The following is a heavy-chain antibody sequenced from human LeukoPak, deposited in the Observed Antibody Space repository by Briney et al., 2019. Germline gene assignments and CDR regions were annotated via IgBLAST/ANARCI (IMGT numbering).Heavy chain of an antibody. CDR2: ISSSGSTI. CDR3: AKELQWELLTDFDY. CDR1: GFTFSSYE. J-gene: IGHJ4*02. D-gene: IGHD1-26*01. Sequence: GGSLRLSCAASGFTFSSYEMNWVRQAPGKGLEWVSYISSSGSTIYYADSVKGRFTISRDNAKNSLYLQMNSLRAEDTAVYYCAKELQWELLTDFDYWGQGTLVTVSS. V-gene: IGHV3-48*03.